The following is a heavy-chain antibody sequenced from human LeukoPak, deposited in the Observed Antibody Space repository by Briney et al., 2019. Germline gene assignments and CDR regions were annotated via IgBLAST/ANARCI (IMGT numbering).Heavy chain of an antibody. V-gene: IGHV3-48*03. CDR2: ISSSGSTI. Sequence: GGSLRLSCAASGFTFSSYEMNWVRQAPGNGLEWVSYISSSGSTIYYADPVKGRFTISRDNAKNSLYLQMNSLRAEDMALYYCAKALTPYYYDSSGYSIGGSFDYWGQGTLVTVSS. CDR1: GFTFSSYE. CDR3: AKALTPYYYDSSGYSIGGSFDY. D-gene: IGHD3-22*01. J-gene: IGHJ4*02.